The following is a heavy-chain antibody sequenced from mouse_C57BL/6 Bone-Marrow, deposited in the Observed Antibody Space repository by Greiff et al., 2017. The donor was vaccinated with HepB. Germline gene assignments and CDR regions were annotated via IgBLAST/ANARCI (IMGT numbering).Heavy chain of an antibody. D-gene: IGHD1-1*01. CDR1: GFTFSSYA. J-gene: IGHJ4*01. V-gene: IGHV5-4*01. Sequence: EVQLVESGGGLVKPGGSLKLSCAASGFTFSSYAMSWVRQTPEKGLEWVATISDGGSYTYYPDNVKGRFTISRDNAKNNLYLRMRHLKSEDAAMYYCARDYYYGREKDYWGQGTSVTVSS. CDR2: ISDGGSYT. CDR3: ARDYYYGREKDY.